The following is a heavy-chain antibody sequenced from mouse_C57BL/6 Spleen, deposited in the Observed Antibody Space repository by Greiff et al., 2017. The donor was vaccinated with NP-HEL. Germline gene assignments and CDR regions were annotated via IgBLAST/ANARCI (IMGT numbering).Heavy chain of an antibody. D-gene: IGHD4-1*01. J-gene: IGHJ2*01. CDR2: IDPSDSET. Sequence: QVQLKQPGAELVRPGSSVKLSCKASGYTFTSYWMHWVKQRPIQGLEWIGNIDPSDSETHYNQKFKDKATLTVDKSSSTAYMQLSSLTSEDSAVYYCARGVNWDVDYWGQGTTLTVSS. CDR3: ARGVNWDVDY. CDR1: GYTFTSYW. V-gene: IGHV1-52*01.